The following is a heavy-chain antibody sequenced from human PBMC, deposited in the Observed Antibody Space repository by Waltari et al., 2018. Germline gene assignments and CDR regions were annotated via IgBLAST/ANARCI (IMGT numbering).Heavy chain of an antibody. CDR3: ARVLNWKYGMDV. Sequence: QVQLVQSGAEVKKPGASVKVSCKASGYTFTGFYMHWMRQAPGQGLEWMGWIKPNSGGTNDAQKLQGRVTMTRDTSISTAYRELSRLRSDDTAVYYWARVLNWKYGMDVWGQGTTVTVSS. J-gene: IGHJ6*02. V-gene: IGHV1-2*02. CDR1: GYTFTGFY. D-gene: IGHD1-1*01. CDR2: IKPNSGGT.